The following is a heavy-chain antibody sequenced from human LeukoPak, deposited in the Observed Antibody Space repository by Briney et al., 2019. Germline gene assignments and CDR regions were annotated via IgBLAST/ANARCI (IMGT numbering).Heavy chain of an antibody. CDR3: ARNWDFDY. CDR1: GFTFSNFW. V-gene: IGHV3-7*01. Sequence: GGSLRLSCSASGFTFSNFWMSWVRQAPEKWLEWVANIKKDGTEKYYVDSVKGRFTISRDNAKNSLYLQMNSLRAEDTAVYYCARNWDFDYWGQGTLVTVSS. D-gene: IGHD7-27*01. CDR2: IKKDGTEK. J-gene: IGHJ4*02.